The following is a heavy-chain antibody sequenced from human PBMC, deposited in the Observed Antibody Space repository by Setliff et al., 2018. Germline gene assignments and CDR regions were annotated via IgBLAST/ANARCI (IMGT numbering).Heavy chain of an antibody. CDR3: ARSGGIGNYNWDV. CDR1: GLTVSNDF. V-gene: IGHV3-7*01. CDR2: IKEDGSET. Sequence: LRLSCVVSGLTVSNDFMGWVRQAPGKGLEWVANIKEDGSETYYGGSVKGRFTISRDNAKNSLYLQMNSLGAEDTAVYYCARSGGIGNYNWDVWGKGTTVTVSS. J-gene: IGHJ6*03. D-gene: IGHD3-16*01.